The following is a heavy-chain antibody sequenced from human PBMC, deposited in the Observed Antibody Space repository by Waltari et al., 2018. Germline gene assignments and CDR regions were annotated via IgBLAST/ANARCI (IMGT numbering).Heavy chain of an antibody. CDR1: GFPLSASW. D-gene: IGHD6-13*01. CDR2: INLDGSIT. V-gene: IGHV3-74*01. Sequence: EVQLVESGGGLVQPGGSLRLPCEAAGFPLSASWMPWVRQAPGTGLVAVSQINLDGSITSYADSVKGRFTISRDNAKNTLFLQMNSLRAEDTAVYYCVLYSSSFLGDCWGQGTLVTVSS. J-gene: IGHJ4*02. CDR3: VLYSSSFLGDC.